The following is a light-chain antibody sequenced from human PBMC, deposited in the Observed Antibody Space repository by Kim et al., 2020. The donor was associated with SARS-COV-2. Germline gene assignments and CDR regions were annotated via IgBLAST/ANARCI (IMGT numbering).Light chain of an antibody. Sequence: GQSITISCTGTSSDVGSYNLVSWYQQHPGKAPKLMIYEVTKRPSGVSNRFSGSKSGNTASLTISGLQAEDEADYYCCSYAGSSTLVFGGGTKLTVL. V-gene: IGLV2-23*02. J-gene: IGLJ2*01. CDR1: SSDVGSYNL. CDR2: EVT. CDR3: CSYAGSSTLV.